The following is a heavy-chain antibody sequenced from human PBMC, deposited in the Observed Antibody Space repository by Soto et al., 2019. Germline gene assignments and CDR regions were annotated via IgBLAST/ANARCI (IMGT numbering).Heavy chain of an antibody. J-gene: IGHJ6*02. V-gene: IGHV3-30*18. D-gene: IGHD6-13*01. CDR1: GFTFSSYG. CDR3: AKDLVGVAAAGTWDYYYYGMDV. CDR2: ISYDGSNK. Sequence: GGSLRLSCAASGFTFSSYGMHWVRQAPGKGLEWVAVISYDGSNKYYADSVKGRFTISRDNSKNTLYLQMNSLRAEDTAVYYCAKDLVGVAAAGTWDYYYYGMDVWGQGTTVTVSS.